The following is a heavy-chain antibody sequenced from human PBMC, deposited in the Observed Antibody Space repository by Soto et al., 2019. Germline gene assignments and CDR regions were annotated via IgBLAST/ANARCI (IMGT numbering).Heavy chain of an antibody. CDR1: GGSISSGTYY. J-gene: IGHJ4*02. Sequence: SETLSLTCAVSGGSISSGTYYWGWIRQPPGKGLEWIGSMYYSGSTYYNPSLKSRVTMSVDTSKSQFSLKLSSVTAADSAVYFCARLEGLATISYYFDFWGPGALVTVSS. CDR2: MYYSGST. V-gene: IGHV4-39*01. D-gene: IGHD3-9*01. CDR3: ARLEGLATISYYFDF.